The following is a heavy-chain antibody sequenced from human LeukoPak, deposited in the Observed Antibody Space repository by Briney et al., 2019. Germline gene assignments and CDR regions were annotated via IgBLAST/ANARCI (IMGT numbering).Heavy chain of an antibody. V-gene: IGHV1-2*06. CDR1: GYTFTGYY. CDR2: INPNSGGT. CDR3: ARDLFLRRQYYYDSSGAFDI. J-gene: IGHJ3*02. D-gene: IGHD3-22*01. Sequence: VASVKVSCKASGYTFTGYYMHWVRQAPGQGLEWMGRINPNSGGTNYAQKFQGRVTMTRDTSISTAYMELSGLRSDDTAVYYCARDLFLRRQYYYDSSGAFDIWGQGTMVTVSS.